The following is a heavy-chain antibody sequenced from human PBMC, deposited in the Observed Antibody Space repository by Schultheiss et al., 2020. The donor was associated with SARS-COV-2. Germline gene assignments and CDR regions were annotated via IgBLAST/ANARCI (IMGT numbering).Heavy chain of an antibody. CDR3: ARELAYLNWFDP. CDR2: IYYTGST. CDR1: GGSISSHY. V-gene: IGHV4-59*11. J-gene: IGHJ5*02. Sequence: SETLSLTCTISGGSISSHYWSWIRQPPGKGLEWIGNIYYTGSTNYNPSLKSRVTISLDTSKNQFSLKLSSVTAADTAVYYCARELAYLNWFDPWGQGTLVTVSS. D-gene: IGHD2-2*02.